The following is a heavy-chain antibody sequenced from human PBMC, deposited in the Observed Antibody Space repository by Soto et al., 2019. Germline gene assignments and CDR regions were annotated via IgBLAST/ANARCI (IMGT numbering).Heavy chain of an antibody. V-gene: IGHV4-39*01. Sequence: QLQLQESGPGLLKPSETLSLTCTVSGASMSSISTYYWGWVRQPPGKGLEWIGTVYYDGTTYYNLSLRSRVTVSVDTSKNQFSLSLSSVTAADTAVYYCARHFCTRGTCYFDYWGQGTLLTVSS. D-gene: IGHD2-8*02. CDR2: VYYDGTT. J-gene: IGHJ4*02. CDR3: ARHFCTRGTCYFDY. CDR1: GASMSSISTYY.